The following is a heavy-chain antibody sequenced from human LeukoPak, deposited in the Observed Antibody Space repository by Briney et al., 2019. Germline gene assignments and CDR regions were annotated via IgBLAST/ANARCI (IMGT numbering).Heavy chain of an antibody. J-gene: IGHJ6*02. CDR3: ARSASMVRGVIIPSSYYYYGMDV. CDR2: INPNSGGT. Sequence: ASVKVSCKASRYTFTGYYMHWVRQAPGQGLEWMGWINPNSGGTDYAQKFQGRVTMTRDTSISTAYMELSRLRSDDTAVYYCARSASMVRGVIIPSSYYYYGMDVWGQGTTVTVSS. D-gene: IGHD3-10*01. CDR1: RYTFTGYY. V-gene: IGHV1-2*02.